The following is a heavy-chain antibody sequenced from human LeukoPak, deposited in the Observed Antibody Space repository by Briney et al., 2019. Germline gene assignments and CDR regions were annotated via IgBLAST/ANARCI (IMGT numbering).Heavy chain of an antibody. CDR2: ISYDGSNK. D-gene: IGHD6-6*01. CDR1: GFTFSSYA. CDR3: ARDGVVGSSSSGYYYYYYYMDV. V-gene: IGHV3-30*04. J-gene: IGHJ6*03. Sequence: GGSLRLSCAASGFTFSSYAMHWVRQAPGKGLEWVAVISYDGSNKYYADSVKGRFTISRDNSKNTLYLQMNSLRAEATAVYYCARDGVVGSSSSGYYYYYYYMDVWGKGTTVTVSS.